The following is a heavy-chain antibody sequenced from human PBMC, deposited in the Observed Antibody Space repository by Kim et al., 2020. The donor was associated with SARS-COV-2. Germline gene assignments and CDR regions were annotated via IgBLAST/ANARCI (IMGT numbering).Heavy chain of an antibody. CDR3: ARLGKYYDILTGQPLDY. D-gene: IGHD3-9*01. Sequence: VKGRFTISRDNSKNTLYLQMNSLRAEDTAVYYCARLGKYYDILTGQPLDYWGQGTLVTVSS. V-gene: IGHV3-30*07. J-gene: IGHJ4*02.